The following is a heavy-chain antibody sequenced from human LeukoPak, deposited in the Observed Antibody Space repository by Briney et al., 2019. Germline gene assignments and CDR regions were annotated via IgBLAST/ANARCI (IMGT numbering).Heavy chain of an antibody. CDR3: ARGLEWLTRRHTWFDP. V-gene: IGHV1-18*04. Sequence: GASVKVSCKASGYTFTGYYIHWVRQAPGQGLEWMGWISGYNGNTNYAQKLQGRVTMTTDTSTRTAYMELRSLRSDDAAAYYCARGLEWLTRRHTWFDPWGQGTLVTVSS. J-gene: IGHJ5*02. CDR2: ISGYNGNT. CDR1: GYTFTGYY. D-gene: IGHD3-3*01.